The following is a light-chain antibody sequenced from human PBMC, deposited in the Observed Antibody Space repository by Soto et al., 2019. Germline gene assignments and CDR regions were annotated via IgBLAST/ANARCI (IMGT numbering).Light chain of an antibody. Sequence: EIVLTQSPGTLSLSPGERATLSCRASQSVSSNYLAWYQQKPGQAPRLLIYGASSRATGIPDRFSGSGSGTDFTLTISRLAPEDFAVYYCQQYGSAPITFGQGTRLEIK. V-gene: IGKV3-20*01. CDR2: GAS. CDR1: QSVSSNY. J-gene: IGKJ5*01. CDR3: QQYGSAPIT.